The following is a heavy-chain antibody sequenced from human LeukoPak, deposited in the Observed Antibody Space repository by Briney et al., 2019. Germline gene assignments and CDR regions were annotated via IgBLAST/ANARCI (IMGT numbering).Heavy chain of an antibody. D-gene: IGHD2-2*01. Sequence: SVKVSCKASGYTFTSYGISWVRQAPGQGLEWMGRIIPILGIANYAQKFQGRVTITADKSTSTAYMELSSLRSEDTAVYYCARGEPYCSSTSCYGDAFDIWGQGTMVTVSS. CDR3: ARGEPYCSSTSCYGDAFDI. CDR1: GYTFTSYG. V-gene: IGHV1-69*04. J-gene: IGHJ3*02. CDR2: IIPILGIA.